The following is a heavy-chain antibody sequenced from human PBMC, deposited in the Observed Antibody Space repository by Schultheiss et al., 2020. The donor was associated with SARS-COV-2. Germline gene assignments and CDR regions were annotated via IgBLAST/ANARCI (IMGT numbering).Heavy chain of an antibody. J-gene: IGHJ6*02. CDR2: MNPNSGNT. CDR3: ARAPFPRFVEYQLPTGGYYYYYGMDV. D-gene: IGHD2-2*01. CDR1: GYSLTGHH. V-gene: IGHV1-8*02. Sequence: ASVKVSCKASGYSLTGHHMHWVRQAPGQGLEWMGWMNPNSGNTGYAQKFQGRVTMTRNTSISTAYMELSSLRSEDTAVYYCARAPFPRFVEYQLPTGGYYYYYGMDVWGQGTTVTVSS.